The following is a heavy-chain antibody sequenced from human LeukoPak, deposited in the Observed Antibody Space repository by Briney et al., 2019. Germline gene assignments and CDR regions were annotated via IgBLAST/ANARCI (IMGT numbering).Heavy chain of an antibody. J-gene: IGHJ4*02. D-gene: IGHD3-10*01. CDR2: IYYSGST. Sequence: PSETLSLTCTVSGGSISSSNYYWGWIRQPPGKGLEWIGSIYYSGSTNYNPSLKSRVTISVDTSKNQFSLKLSSVTAADTAVYYCAGKGLWFGDYGYWGQGTLVTVSS. CDR3: AGKGLWFGDYGY. CDR1: GGSISSSNYY. V-gene: IGHV4-39*07.